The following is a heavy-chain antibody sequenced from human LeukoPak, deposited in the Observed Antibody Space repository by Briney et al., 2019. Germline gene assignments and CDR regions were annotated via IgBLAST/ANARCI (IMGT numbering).Heavy chain of an antibody. CDR2: ISSSGNYI. Sequence: GGFLRLSCAASGFTFSRYNMNWVRQAPGKGLEWVSSISSSGNYIYYANSVEGRFTISRDNAKNSLYLQMNSLRAEDTAVYHCARDVGYCSGISCYTYYFDYWGQGTLVTVSS. CDR1: GFTFSRYN. V-gene: IGHV3-21*01. CDR3: ARDVGYCSGISCYTYYFDY. J-gene: IGHJ4*02. D-gene: IGHD2-15*01.